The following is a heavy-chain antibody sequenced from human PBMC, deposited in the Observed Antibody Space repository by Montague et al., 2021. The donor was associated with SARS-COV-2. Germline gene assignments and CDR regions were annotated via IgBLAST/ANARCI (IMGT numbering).Heavy chain of an antibody. CDR2: TFHTGRA. Sequence: TLSLTCTVSGTSIRSGGYYWTWIRQHPGKGLEWIGYTFHTGRAYYXXSLETRVNISVDTSNNLFSLRLSSVTAADTAMYFCARVRLFYYLDYWGQGTLVTVSS. CDR1: GTSIRSGGYY. CDR3: ARVRLFYYLDY. V-gene: IGHV4-31*03. J-gene: IGHJ4*02. D-gene: IGHD2/OR15-2a*01.